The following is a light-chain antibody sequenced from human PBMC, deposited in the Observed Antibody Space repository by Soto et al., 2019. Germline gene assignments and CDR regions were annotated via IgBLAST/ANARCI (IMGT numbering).Light chain of an antibody. CDR3: MQGTHWPIT. CDR1: QSLLHSDGITY. V-gene: IGKV2-30*02. J-gene: IGKJ5*01. Sequence: DVVMTQSPLSLAVTLGQPSSISCRSNQSLLHSDGITYFSWFQQRPGRSPRRLIYKVSNRDSGVPARFSGSGSGTDFALKISRVEAEDVGVYYCMQGTHWPITFGQGTRLEIK. CDR2: KVS.